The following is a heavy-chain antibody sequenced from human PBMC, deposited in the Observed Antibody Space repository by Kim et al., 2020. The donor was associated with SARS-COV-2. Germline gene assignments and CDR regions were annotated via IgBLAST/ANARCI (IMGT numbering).Heavy chain of an antibody. V-gene: IGHV3-23*01. D-gene: IGHD2-2*02. Sequence: GGSLRLSCAASGFTVNTCGMSWVRQAPGKGLEWLSTISGGTYYADSVTGRFTISRDNSKNTGYLQMNSLRAEDTAIYYCSKTRGSRNGYKDYWGQGTLV. CDR3: SKTRGSRNGYKDY. J-gene: IGHJ4*02. CDR2: ISGGT. CDR1: GFTVNTCG.